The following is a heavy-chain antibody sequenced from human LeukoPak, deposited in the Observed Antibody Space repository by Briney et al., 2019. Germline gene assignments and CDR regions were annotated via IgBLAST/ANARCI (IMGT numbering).Heavy chain of an antibody. D-gene: IGHD5-24*01. J-gene: IGHJ4*02. CDR2: IYHSGST. Sequence: SETLSLTCAVSGGSISSGDYSWSWIRQPPGKGLEWIGYIYHSGSTYYNPSLKSRVTISVDRSKNQFSLKLSSVTAADTAVYYCARGGDGYNDFDYWGQGTLVTVSS. V-gene: IGHV4-30-2*01. CDR1: GGSISSGDYS. CDR3: ARGGDGYNDFDY.